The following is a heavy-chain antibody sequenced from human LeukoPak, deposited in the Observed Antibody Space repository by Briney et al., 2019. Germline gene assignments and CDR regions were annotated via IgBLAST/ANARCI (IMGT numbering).Heavy chain of an antibody. CDR1: GFTFTDFY. D-gene: IGHD4-17*01. CDR2: IYYSGST. Sequence: LRLSCAASGFTFTDFYMSWIRQTPGKGLEWIGSIYYSGSTYYNPSLKSRVTISVDTSKNQFSLKLSSVTAADTAVYYCARGDYGDHGNIWGQGTMVTVSS. V-gene: IGHV4-38-2*01. J-gene: IGHJ3*02. CDR3: ARGDYGDHGNI.